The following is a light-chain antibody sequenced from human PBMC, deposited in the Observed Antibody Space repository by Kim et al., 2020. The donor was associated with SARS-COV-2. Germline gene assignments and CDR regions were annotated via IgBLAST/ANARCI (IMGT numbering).Light chain of an antibody. V-gene: IGLV3-19*01. CDR3: NSRDNNGKVV. Sequence: VVWGQTVTITCQGDSLRSYDASWYQQKAGQAPVLVIYGKDDRPSGIPDRFSGSRSGNTASLTITGAQAEEAADYYCNSRDNNGKVVFGGGTQLTVL. J-gene: IGLJ3*02. CDR2: GKD. CDR1: SLRSYD.